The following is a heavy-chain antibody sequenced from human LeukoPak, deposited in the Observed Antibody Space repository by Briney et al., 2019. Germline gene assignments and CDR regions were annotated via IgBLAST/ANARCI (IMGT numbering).Heavy chain of an antibody. D-gene: IGHD3-22*01. Sequence: PSETLSLTCTVSGGSISSYYWSWIRQPPGKGLEWIGDIYYSGSTNYNPSLKSRVTISVGTSKNQFSLKLSSVTAADTAVYYCARAGYYDSSGKELFDYWGQGTLVTVSS. CDR1: GGSISSYY. CDR3: ARAGYYDSSGKELFDY. J-gene: IGHJ4*02. V-gene: IGHV4-59*01. CDR2: IYYSGST.